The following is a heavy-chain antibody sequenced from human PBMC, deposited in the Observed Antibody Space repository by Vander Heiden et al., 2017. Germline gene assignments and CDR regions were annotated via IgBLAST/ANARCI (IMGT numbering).Heavy chain of an antibody. V-gene: IGHV4-39*01. CDR1: GGSLSSSSYY. CDR3: ARLGPRAFDI. Sequence: QLQLQESGPGLVKPSETLSLTCTVSGGSLSSSSYYWGWIRQPPGKGLEWIGSIYYSGSTYYNPSLKSRVTISVDTSKNQFSLKLSSVTAADTAVYYCARLGPRAFDIWGQGTMVTVSS. CDR2: IYYSGST. J-gene: IGHJ3*02.